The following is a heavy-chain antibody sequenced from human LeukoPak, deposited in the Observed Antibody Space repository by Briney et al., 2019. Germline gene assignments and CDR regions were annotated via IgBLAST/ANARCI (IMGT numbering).Heavy chain of an antibody. D-gene: IGHD2-8*01. V-gene: IGHV3-15*01. CDR1: GFTFTNAW. J-gene: IGHJ4*02. CDR2: IKSKTDGGTT. CDR3: TVGGRDYCSKGVCYVY. Sequence: AGGSLRLSCAASGFTFTNAWMSWVRQAPGKGLEWVGRIKSKTDGGTTDYAAPVKGRFTISRDDSKNTLYLQMNSLKIEDTGVYYCTVGGRDYCSKGVCYVYWGQGTLVTVSS.